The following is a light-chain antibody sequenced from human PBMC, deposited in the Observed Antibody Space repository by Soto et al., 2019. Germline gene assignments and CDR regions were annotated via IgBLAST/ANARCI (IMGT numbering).Light chain of an antibody. J-gene: IGKJ1*01. CDR3: QQYYSYPHT. V-gene: IGKV1-8*01. CDR1: QGISSY. CDR2: AAS. Sequence: AIRMTQSPSSFSASTGDRVTITCRASQGISSYLAWYQQKPGKDPKLLIYAASTLQSGVPSRFSGSGSGTDFTLTISCLQSEDFATYYCQQYYSYPHTFGQGTKVDIK.